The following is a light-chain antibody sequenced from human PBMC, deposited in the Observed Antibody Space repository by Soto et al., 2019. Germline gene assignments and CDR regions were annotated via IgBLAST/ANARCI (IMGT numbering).Light chain of an antibody. J-gene: IGKJ5*01. CDR2: GAS. CDR1: QSVSSNY. CDR3: QQYDNSIT. Sequence: EIVLTQAPDTVSLSPGETATLSCRASQSVSSNYLAWYQQKPGQAPRLLIYGASSRATGLPDRFSGSGSGTDFTLTISRLEPEDYAVFYCQQYDNSITFGQGKRLEI. V-gene: IGKV3-20*01.